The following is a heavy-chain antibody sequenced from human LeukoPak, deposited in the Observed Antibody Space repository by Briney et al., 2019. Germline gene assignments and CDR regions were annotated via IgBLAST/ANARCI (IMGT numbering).Heavy chain of an antibody. CDR1: GYTFTGYY. CDR2: INPNSGGT. J-gene: IGHJ4*02. V-gene: IGHV1-2*06. Sequence: ASVKVSCKASGYTFTGYYMHWVRQAPGQGLEWKGRINPNSGGTNYAQKFQGRVTMTRDTSISTAYMELSRLRSDDTAVYYCAKGGYDSSGYYYYWGQGTLVTVSS. D-gene: IGHD3-22*01. CDR3: AKGGYDSSGYYYY.